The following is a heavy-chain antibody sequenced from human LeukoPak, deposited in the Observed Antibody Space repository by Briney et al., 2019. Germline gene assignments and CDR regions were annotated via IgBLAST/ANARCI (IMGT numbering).Heavy chain of an antibody. CDR3: AREYYEGYFDL. CDR2: IYHSGST. V-gene: IGHV4-30-2*01. D-gene: IGHD3-22*01. CDR1: GGSISSGGYS. Sequence: PSQTLFLTCAVSGGSISSGGYSWSWIRQPPGKGLEWIGYIYHSGSTYYNPSLKSRVTISVDRSKNQFSLKLSSVTAADTAVYYCAREYYEGYFDLWGRGTLVTVSS. J-gene: IGHJ2*01.